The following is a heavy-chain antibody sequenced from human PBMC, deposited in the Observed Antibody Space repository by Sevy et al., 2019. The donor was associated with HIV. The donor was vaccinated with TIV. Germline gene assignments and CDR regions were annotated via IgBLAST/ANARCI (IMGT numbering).Heavy chain of an antibody. J-gene: IGHJ4*02. V-gene: IGHV3-72*01. Sequence: GGSLRLSCAASGFTFSDHYMEWVRQAQGKGLEWVGRTRNKADGYTTEYAASVKGRFTISRDDSENSLYLQMNSLKTEDTAVYYCSTHAGIAAAGRVFDYWGQGALVTVSS. CDR1: GFTFSDHY. CDR2: TRNKADGYTT. CDR3: STHAGIAAAGRVFDY. D-gene: IGHD6-13*01.